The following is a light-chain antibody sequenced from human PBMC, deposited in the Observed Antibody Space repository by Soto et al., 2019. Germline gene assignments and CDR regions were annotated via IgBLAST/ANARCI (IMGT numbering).Light chain of an antibody. CDR2: GAS. CDR1: QSVSSSH. CDR3: QQYGRSPRET. J-gene: IGKJ2*01. V-gene: IGKV3-20*01. Sequence: IVLTQSPGTLSLSPGERATLSCRASQSVSSSHLAWYQQKPGQAPRLLIYGASSRATGIPDRFSGSGSGTDFTLTISRLEPEDFAVYFCQQYGRSPRETFGPGTKLEIK.